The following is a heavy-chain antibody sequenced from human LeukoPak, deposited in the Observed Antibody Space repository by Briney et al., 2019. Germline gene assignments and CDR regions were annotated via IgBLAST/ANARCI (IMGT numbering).Heavy chain of an antibody. J-gene: IGHJ6*03. CDR3: ARVRVPAGVPGYDYYYVDV. V-gene: IGHV1-69*05. Sequence: SVKVSCKASGGTFSSYAISWVRQAPGQGLEWMGGIIPIFGTANYAQKFQGRVTITTDESTSTAYMELSSLRSEDTAVYYCARVRVPAGVPGYDYYYVDVWGKGTTVTVSS. D-gene: IGHD2-2*01. CDR1: GGTFSSYA. CDR2: IIPIFGTA.